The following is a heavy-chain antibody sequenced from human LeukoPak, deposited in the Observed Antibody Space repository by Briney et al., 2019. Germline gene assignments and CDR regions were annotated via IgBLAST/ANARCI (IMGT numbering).Heavy chain of an antibody. CDR3: AKGSSGT. CDR2: ISYDGSNK. Sequence: PGRSLRLSCAASGFTFSSYGIHWVRQAPGRGLEWVAVISYDGSNKYYADSVKGRFTISRDNSKNTLYLQMNSLRAEDTAVYYCAKGSSGTWGQGTLVTVSS. V-gene: IGHV3-30*18. J-gene: IGHJ4*02. D-gene: IGHD1-1*01. CDR1: GFTFSSYG.